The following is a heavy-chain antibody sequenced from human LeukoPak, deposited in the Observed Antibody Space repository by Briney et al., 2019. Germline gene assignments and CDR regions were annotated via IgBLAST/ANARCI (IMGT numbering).Heavy chain of an antibody. J-gene: IGHJ6*03. CDR1: GYTFTTHY. CDR2: INPSGTTT. V-gene: IGHV1-46*03. D-gene: IGHD6-13*01. CDR3: AMGSFFKQPPNAYYYMDV. Sequence: GASVKVSCKASGYTFTTHYMHWVRQAPGQGLEWMGLINPSGTTTNYAQKFRGRVTMTRDLSTSTDYMELSSLRSEDTAVYYCAMGSFFKQPPNAYYYMDVWGKGTTVTVSS.